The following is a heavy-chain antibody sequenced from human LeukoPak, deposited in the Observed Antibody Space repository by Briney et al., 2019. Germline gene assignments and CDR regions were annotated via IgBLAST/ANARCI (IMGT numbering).Heavy chain of an antibody. CDR3: ARGTYGYYMDV. J-gene: IGHJ6*03. CDR1: NYSISNSLY. D-gene: IGHD4-17*01. Sequence: SETLPLTCSGSNYSISNSLYWGWLRQPPGKGLEWIGSIYRSGSTFYNPSLKSRVTISLDTSKNQFSLKLSSVTAADTAVYFCARGTYGYYMDVWGKGTTVTVSS. CDR2: IYRSGST. V-gene: IGHV4-38-2*02.